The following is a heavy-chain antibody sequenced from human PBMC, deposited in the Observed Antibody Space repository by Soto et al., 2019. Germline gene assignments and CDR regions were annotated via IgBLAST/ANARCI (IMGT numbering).Heavy chain of an antibody. J-gene: IGHJ6*02. CDR3: ARGSSGSSSWYWDYYYYYGMDV. D-gene: IGHD6-13*01. V-gene: IGHV3-48*02. CDR1: GFTFSSYS. Sequence: GGSLRLSCAASGFTFSSYSMNWVRQAPGKGLEWVSYISSSSTIYYADSVKGRFTISRDNAKDSLYLQMNSLRDEDTAVYYCARGSSGSSSWYWDYYYYYGMDVWGQGTTVTVSS. CDR2: ISSSSTI.